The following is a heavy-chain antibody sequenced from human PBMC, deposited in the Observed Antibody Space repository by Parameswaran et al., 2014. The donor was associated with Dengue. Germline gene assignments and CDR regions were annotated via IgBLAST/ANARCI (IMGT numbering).Heavy chain of an antibody. J-gene: IGHJ3*01. D-gene: IGHD1-26*01. CDR2: IYHTGSP. V-gene: IGHV4-59*01. Sequence: WIRQPPGKGLEWIGDIYHTGSPNYNPALNSRVTISVDTSKKQFSLKVNSATAADTAVYYCAREGTIEGAHDAFDLWGHGTLVTVSS. CDR3: AREGTIEGAHDAFDL.